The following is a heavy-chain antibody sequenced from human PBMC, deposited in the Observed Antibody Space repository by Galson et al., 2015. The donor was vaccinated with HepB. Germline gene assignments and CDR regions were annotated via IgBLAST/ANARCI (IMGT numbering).Heavy chain of an antibody. Sequence: SLRLSCAASGFTFSNAWMRWVRQAPGKGLEWVGRIKSKTNGGTTDYAAPVKGRFTISSDESKHTLYLQMNSQKTEDTGVYDCSTGAPGYSSCWFDNWGQGTLVTVSS. CDR2: IKSKTNGGTT. J-gene: IGHJ4*02. CDR3: STGAPGYSSCWFDN. CDR1: GFTFSNAW. V-gene: IGHV3-15*01. D-gene: IGHD6-13*01.